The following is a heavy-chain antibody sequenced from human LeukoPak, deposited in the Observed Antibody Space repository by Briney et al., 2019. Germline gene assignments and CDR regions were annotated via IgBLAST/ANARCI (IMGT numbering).Heavy chain of an antibody. D-gene: IGHD3-10*01. J-gene: IGHJ4*02. CDR3: ATPPGGLLWFGELRY. Sequence: GGSLRLSCAAPGFTFSSYAMSWVRQAPGKGLEWVSAISGSGRYTYYADSVKGRFTISRDNSENTLYLQVNSVRAEDTAVYYCATPPGGLLWFGELRYWGQGTLVSVSS. CDR1: GFTFSSYA. CDR2: ISGSGRYT. V-gene: IGHV3-23*01.